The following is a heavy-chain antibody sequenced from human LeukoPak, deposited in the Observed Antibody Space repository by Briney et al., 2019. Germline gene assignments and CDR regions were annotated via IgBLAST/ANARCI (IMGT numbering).Heavy chain of an antibody. CDR2: IYTSGST. D-gene: IGHD6-13*01. CDR1: GGSFSGYY. J-gene: IGHJ6*03. CDR3: ARTRAAAGLYYYYMDV. Sequence: SETLSLTCAVYGGSFSGYYWSWIRQPPGKGLEWIGYIYTSGSTNYNPSLTSRVTMSVDTSKNQFSLKLSSVTAADTAVYYCARTRAAAGLYYYYMDVWGKGTTVTISS. V-gene: IGHV4-4*08.